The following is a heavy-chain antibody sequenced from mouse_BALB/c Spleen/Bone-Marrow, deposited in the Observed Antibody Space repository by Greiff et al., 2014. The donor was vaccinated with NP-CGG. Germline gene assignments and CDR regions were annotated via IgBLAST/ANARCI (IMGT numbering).Heavy chain of an antibody. V-gene: IGHV5-17*02. CDR2: ISSGSSTI. CDR3: AIEGYYDY. J-gene: IGHJ2*01. Sequence: VQLQQSGGGLVQPGGSRKLSCAASGFTFSSFGMHWVRQAPEKGLEWVAYISSGSSTIYYADTVKGRFTISRDNPKNTLFLQMTSLRSEDTAMYYCAIEGYYDYWGQGTTLTVPS. D-gene: IGHD2-3*01. CDR1: GFTFSSFG.